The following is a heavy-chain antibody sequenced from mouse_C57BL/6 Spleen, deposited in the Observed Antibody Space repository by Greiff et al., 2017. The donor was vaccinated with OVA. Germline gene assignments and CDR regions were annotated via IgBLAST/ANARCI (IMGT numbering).Heavy chain of an antibody. J-gene: IGHJ1*03. CDR1: GYTFTSYV. D-gene: IGHD1-1*01. Sequence: VQLQQSGPELVKPGASVKMSCKASGYTFTSYVMHWVKQKPGQGLEWIGYIFPYNDGTKYNEKFKGKATLTSDKSSSTAYMELSSLTSEDSAVYYCARIGSSYGYFDVWGTGTTVTVSS. CDR3: ARIGSSYGYFDV. CDR2: IFPYNDGT. V-gene: IGHV1-14*01.